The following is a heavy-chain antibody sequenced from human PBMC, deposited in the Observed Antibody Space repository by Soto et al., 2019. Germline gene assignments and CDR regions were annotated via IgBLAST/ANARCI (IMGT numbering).Heavy chain of an antibody. CDR2: ISYDGSNK. CDR3: AKARDSGYYIRTEFDY. Sequence: QVQLVESGGGVVQPGTSLRLSCTAFGFTFSSYGMHWVRQAPGKGLEWVAVISYDGSNKYYADSVKGRFTISRDDSKNTLDLQMSSLRAEDTAVYYCAKARDSGYYIRTEFDYWGQGTLVTVSS. J-gene: IGHJ4*02. D-gene: IGHD5-12*01. CDR1: GFTFSSYG. V-gene: IGHV3-30*18.